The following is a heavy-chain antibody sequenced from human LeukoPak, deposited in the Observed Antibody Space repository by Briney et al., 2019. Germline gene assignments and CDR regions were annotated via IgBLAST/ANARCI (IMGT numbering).Heavy chain of an antibody. V-gene: IGHV3-7*01. CDR3: ARGPDYGGRLDYFDY. J-gene: IGHJ4*02. D-gene: IGHD4-23*01. CDR1: GFTFTRHW. CDR2: VKKDGNQ. Sequence: GGSLRLSCAASGFTFTRHWMGWVRQAPGKGLEWVASVKKDGNQYSVDSVKGRFIISRDNARNSLSLQMGSLRVEDTAIYFCARGPDYGGRLDYFDYWGQGTLVTVSS.